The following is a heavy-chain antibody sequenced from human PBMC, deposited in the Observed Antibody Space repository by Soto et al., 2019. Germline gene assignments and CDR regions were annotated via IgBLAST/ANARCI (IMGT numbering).Heavy chain of an antibody. V-gene: IGHV3-23*01. CDR2: ISGSGGST. J-gene: IGHJ4*02. Sequence: PGGSLXLSCAASGFXFSSYAMSWVRQAPGKGLEWVSAISGSGGSTYYADSVKGRFTISRDNSKNTLYLQMNSLRAEDTAVYYCAKPPGLLFDYWGQGTLVTVSS. D-gene: IGHD3-22*01. CDR3: AKPPGLLFDY. CDR1: GFXFSSYA.